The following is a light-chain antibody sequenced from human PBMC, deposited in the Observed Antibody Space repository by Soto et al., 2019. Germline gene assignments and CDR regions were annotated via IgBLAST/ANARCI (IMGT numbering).Light chain of an antibody. CDR1: QSVSIY. CDR3: QQRSTWPPT. V-gene: IGKV3-11*01. J-gene: IGKJ2*01. Sequence: EIVLTQSPATLSLSPGEGATLSCRASQSVSIYVAWYQQRPGQAPRPLIYDASNRAAGIPARFSGSGSGTDFTLTINSLEPEDFAVYYCQQRSTWPPTFGQGTKLEIE. CDR2: DAS.